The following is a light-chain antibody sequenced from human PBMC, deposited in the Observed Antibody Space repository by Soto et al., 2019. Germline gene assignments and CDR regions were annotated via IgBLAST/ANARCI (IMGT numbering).Light chain of an antibody. Sequence: GDRVTMTCPASQSISSWLAWYQQKPGKAPKLLIYDASSLESGVPSRFIGSGSGTEFSLTISSLQPDDFATYYCQHDNSYSEAFGQGTKVDIK. CDR3: QHDNSYSEA. CDR1: QSISSW. J-gene: IGKJ1*01. V-gene: IGKV1-5*01. CDR2: DAS.